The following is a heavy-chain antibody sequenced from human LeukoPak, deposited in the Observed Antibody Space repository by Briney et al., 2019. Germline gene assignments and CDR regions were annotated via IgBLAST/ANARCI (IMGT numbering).Heavy chain of an antibody. J-gene: IGHJ5*02. CDR3: ARDRGWFDP. V-gene: IGHV4-61*02. CDR1: GGSISSGSYY. CDR2: IYTSGST. Sequence: SQTLSLTCAVSGGSISSGSYYWRWIRQPAGKGLEWIGRIYTSGSTNYNPSLKSRVTISVDTSKNQFSLKLSSVTASDTAVYYCARDRGWFDPWGQGTLVTVSS.